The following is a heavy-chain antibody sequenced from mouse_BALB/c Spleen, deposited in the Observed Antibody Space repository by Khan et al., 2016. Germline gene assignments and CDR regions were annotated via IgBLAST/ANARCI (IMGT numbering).Heavy chain of an antibody. CDR3: ARTAMIHY. D-gene: IGHD2-3*01. J-gene: IGHJ2*02. CDR1: GYSITSGYG. V-gene: IGHV3-2*02. CDR2: ISYSGST. Sequence: VQLKQSGPGLVKPSQSLSLTCTVTGYSITSGYGWNWIRQFPGNKLEWMGYISYSGSTNYNPSLKSRISITRDTSKNQFFLQLNSVTTEDTATYYCARTAMIHYWGQGTSLPVSS.